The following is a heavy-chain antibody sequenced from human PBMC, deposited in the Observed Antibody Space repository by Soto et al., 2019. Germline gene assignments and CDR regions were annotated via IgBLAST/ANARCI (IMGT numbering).Heavy chain of an antibody. CDR2: IIPIFGTA. D-gene: IGHD3-3*01. Sequence: QVQLVQSGAEVKKPGSSVKVSCKASGGTFSSYAISWVRQAPGQGLEWMGGIIPIFGTANYAQKFQGRVTITADESTSTAYMELSSLRSEDTAVYYCARVAGSSYDFWSAISGMDVWGQGTTVTVSS. CDR1: GGTFSSYA. V-gene: IGHV1-69*01. CDR3: ARVAGSSYDFWSAISGMDV. J-gene: IGHJ6*02.